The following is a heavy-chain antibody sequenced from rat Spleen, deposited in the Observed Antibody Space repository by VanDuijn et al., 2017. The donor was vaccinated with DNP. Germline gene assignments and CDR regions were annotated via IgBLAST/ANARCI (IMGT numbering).Heavy chain of an antibody. V-gene: IGHV5S11*01. D-gene: IGHD1-11*01. Sequence: EVQLVESGGGLVQPGRSLKLSCAASGFTFSDYYMAWVRQAPTKGLEWVAYIRFDGAITYYGDSVKGRFTISRDNAKNTLYLQMDSLRSEETATYQCARTRLDTEGIVPFDYWGQGGMVTVSS. CDR2: IRFDGAIT. J-gene: IGHJ2*01. CDR3: ARTRLDTEGIVPFDY. CDR1: GFTFSDYY.